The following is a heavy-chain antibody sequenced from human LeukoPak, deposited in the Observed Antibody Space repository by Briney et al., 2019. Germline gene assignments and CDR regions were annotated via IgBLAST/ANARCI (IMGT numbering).Heavy chain of an antibody. D-gene: IGHD3-10*01. CDR3: ARHIKRFGELYDDY. J-gene: IGHJ4*02. CDR1: GGSISSSSYS. V-gene: IGHV4-39*01. Sequence: SETLSLTCTVSGGSISSSSYSWGWIRQPPGKGLEWIGSIYYSGSTYYNPSLKSRVTISVDTSKNQFSLKLSSVTAADTAVYYCARHIKRFGELYDDYWGQGTLVTVSS. CDR2: IYYSGST.